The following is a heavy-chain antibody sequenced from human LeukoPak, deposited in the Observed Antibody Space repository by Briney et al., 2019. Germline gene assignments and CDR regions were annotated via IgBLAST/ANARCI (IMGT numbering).Heavy chain of an antibody. Sequence: ASVKVSCKASGYTFTSYDINWVRQATGQGLEWMGWMNPNSGNTGYAQKFQGRVTITRNTSISTAYMELSSLGSEDTAVYYCARYIAVAGYFDYWGQGTLVTVSS. CDR2: MNPNSGNT. CDR1: GYTFTSYD. CDR3: ARYIAVAGYFDY. D-gene: IGHD6-19*01. J-gene: IGHJ4*02. V-gene: IGHV1-8*03.